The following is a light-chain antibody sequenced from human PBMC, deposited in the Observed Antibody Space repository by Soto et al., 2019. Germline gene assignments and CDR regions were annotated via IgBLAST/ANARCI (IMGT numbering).Light chain of an antibody. CDR3: QQYGSSGT. V-gene: IGKV3-20*01. CDR2: GAS. CDR1: QSISIN. Sequence: EIVLTQSKGTLSVSPGDRVTLSCRASQSISINLAWYQHKPGQAPRLLIYGASSRATGIPDRFSGSGSGTDFTLTISRLELEDFAVYYCQQYGSSGTFGQGTKVDIK. J-gene: IGKJ1*01.